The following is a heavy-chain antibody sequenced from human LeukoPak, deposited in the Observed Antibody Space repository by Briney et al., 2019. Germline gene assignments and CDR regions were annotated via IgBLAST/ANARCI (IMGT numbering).Heavy chain of an antibody. CDR3: ARDLLPFGVTFDY. CDR2: ISSSGSYI. V-gene: IGHV3-21*01. D-gene: IGHD3-10*01. J-gene: IGHJ4*02. CDR1: GFTFSSYS. Sequence: PGGSLRPSCAASGFTFSSYSMNWVRQAPGKGLEWVSSISSSGSYIYYADSVKGRFTISRDNAKNSLYLQMNSLRAEDTAVYYCARDLLPFGVTFDYWGQGTLVTVSS.